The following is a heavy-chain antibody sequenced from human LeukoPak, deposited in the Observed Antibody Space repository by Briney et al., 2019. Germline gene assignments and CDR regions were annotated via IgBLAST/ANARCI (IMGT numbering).Heavy chain of an antibody. Sequence: GGSLRLSCAASGFTFSSSAMSWVRQAPGKGLEWVSAISGSGGSTYYADSVKGRFTISRDNSKNTLYLQMNSLRAEDTAVYYCARSDLGYCSSTSCYIWYYYGMDVWGQGTTVTVSS. CDR2: ISGSGGST. J-gene: IGHJ6*02. CDR1: GFTFSSSA. V-gene: IGHV3-23*01. CDR3: ARSDLGYCSSTSCYIWYYYGMDV. D-gene: IGHD2-2*02.